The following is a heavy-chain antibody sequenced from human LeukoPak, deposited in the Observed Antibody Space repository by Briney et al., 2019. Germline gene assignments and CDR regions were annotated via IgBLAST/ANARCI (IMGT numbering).Heavy chain of an antibody. V-gene: IGHV5-51*01. D-gene: IGHD4-17*01. J-gene: IGHJ4*01. CDR1: GYSFTNYW. Sequence: GESLKISCKASGYSFTNYWIGWVRQMPGKGLQWVGIIYPGDSDTRYSPSFQGQVTISADKSISTAYLQWSSLKASDTVMYYCARQTGGTVITIIDYWGHGTLVTVSS. CDR2: IYPGDSDT. CDR3: ARQTGGTVITIIDY.